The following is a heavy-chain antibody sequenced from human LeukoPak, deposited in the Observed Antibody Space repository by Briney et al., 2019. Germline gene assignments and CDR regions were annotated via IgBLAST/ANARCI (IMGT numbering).Heavy chain of an antibody. CDR2: IYSDDST. J-gene: IGHJ4*02. Sequence: GGSLRLSCAASGFSVSGNDMIWVRQAPGKGLQWVSIIYSDDSTSHTDSVKGRFSISTDDLKSTLYLQMNRLRPDDTAVYYCARTARIRGVIKTHYHFDYWGQGALVTVSS. V-gene: IGHV3-66*01. CDR3: ARTARIRGVIKTHYHFDY. CDR1: GFSVSGND. D-gene: IGHD3-10*01.